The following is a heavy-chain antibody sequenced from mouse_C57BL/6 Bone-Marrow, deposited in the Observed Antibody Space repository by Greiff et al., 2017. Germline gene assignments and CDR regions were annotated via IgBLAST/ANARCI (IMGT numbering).Heavy chain of an antibody. D-gene: IGHD1-1*01. V-gene: IGHV1-81*01. CDR1: GYTFTSYG. CDR3: FAGRRCGGSFDV. J-gene: IGHJ1*03. Sequence: QVQLQQSGAELARPGASVKLSCKASGYTFTSYGISWVKQRTGQGLEWIGEIYPRSGSTYYNEKFKGKATFTADKSSNTAYMEIRSLTSEDYAVYFSFAGRRCGGSFDVWGTGTTVTVSS. CDR2: IYPRSGST.